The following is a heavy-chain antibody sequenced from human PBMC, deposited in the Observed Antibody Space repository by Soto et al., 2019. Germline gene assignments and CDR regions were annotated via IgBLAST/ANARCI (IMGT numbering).Heavy chain of an antibody. CDR1: GFSLSNARMG. CDR3: ARIGGYSYGLDFDY. CDR2: IFSNDEK. D-gene: IGHD5-18*01. V-gene: IGHV2-26*01. J-gene: IGHJ4*02. Sequence: SGPTLVTPTETLTLTCTVSGFSLSNARMGVSWIRQPPGKALEWLAHIFSNDEKSYSTSLKSRLTISKDTSKSQVVLTMTNMDPVDTATYYCARIGGYSYGLDFDYWGQGTLVTVSS.